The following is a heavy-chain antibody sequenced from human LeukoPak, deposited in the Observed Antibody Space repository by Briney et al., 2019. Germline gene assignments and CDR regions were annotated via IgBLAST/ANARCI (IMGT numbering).Heavy chain of an antibody. D-gene: IGHD6-19*01. CDR2: ISWDGGST. CDR3: AKDKIGRWLTLGQVDY. V-gene: IGHV3-43D*03. Sequence: AGGSLRLSCAASGFTFDDYTMHWVRQAPGKGLEWVSLISWDGGSTYYADSVKGRFTISRDNSKNSLYLQMNSLRAEDTALYYCAKDKIGRWLTLGQVDYWGQGTLVTVSS. J-gene: IGHJ4*02. CDR1: GFTFDDYT.